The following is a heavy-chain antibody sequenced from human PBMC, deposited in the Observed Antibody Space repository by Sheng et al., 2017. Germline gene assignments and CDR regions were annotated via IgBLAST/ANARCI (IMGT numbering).Heavy chain of an antibody. Sequence: EVQLVESGGSFVQPGRSLRLSCAASGFTFDDYAMHWVRQAPGKGLEWVSGISWNSDTIAYADSVQGRFIISRDNAKNTVYLQMNNLRSEDTAVYFCTRETDIIGDYWFDSWGQGTLVTVSS. CDR3: TRETDIIGDYWFDS. J-gene: IGHJ5*01. CDR2: ISWNSDTI. D-gene: IGHD3-16*01. V-gene: IGHV3-9*01. CDR1: GFTFDDYA.